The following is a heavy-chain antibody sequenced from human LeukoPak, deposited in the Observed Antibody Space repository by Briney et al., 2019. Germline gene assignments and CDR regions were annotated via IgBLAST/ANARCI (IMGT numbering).Heavy chain of an antibody. D-gene: IGHD6-19*01. CDR1: GFTFSSYA. CDR3: AAVPDGRSSGWYGFDY. Sequence: PGGSLRLSCAASGFTFSSYAMRWVRQAPGKGLEWVAVISYDGSNKYYADSVKGRFTISRDNSKNTLYLQMNSLRAEDTAVYYCAAVPDGRSSGWYGFDYWGQGTLVTVSS. J-gene: IGHJ4*02. CDR2: ISYDGSNK. V-gene: IGHV3-30*04.